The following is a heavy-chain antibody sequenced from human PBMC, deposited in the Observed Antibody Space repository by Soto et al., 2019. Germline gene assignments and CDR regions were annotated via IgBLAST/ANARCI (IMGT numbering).Heavy chain of an antibody. CDR1: GFTFSSYG. CDR2: IWYDGSNK. J-gene: IGHJ4*02. CDR3: ARDLFGLVIPDY. Sequence: QVQLVESGGGVFQPGRSLRLSCAASGFTFSSYGMHWVRQAPGKGLEWVAVIWYDGSNKYYADSVKGRFTISRDNSKNTLYLQMNSLRAEDTAVYYCARDLFGLVIPDYWGQGTLVTVSS. D-gene: IGHD3-3*01. V-gene: IGHV3-33*01.